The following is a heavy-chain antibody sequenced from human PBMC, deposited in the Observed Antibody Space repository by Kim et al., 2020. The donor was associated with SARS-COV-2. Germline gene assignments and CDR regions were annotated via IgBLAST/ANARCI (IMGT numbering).Heavy chain of an antibody. V-gene: IGHV3-30*01. J-gene: IGHJ6*02. D-gene: IGHD3-16*01. Sequence: AHHVKRRITISRDSAKNTLYLQINSLRAEDTAVYYCARALGGTYYYGMDVWGQGTTVTVSS. CDR3: ARALGGTYYYGMDV.